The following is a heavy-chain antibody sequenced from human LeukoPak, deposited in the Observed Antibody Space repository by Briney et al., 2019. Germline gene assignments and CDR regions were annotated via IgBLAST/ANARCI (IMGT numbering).Heavy chain of an antibody. V-gene: IGHV4-34*01. Sequence: PSETLSLTCAVYGGSFSGYSWTWIRQPPGKGLEWIGEIDRSGSTNYNPSLKSRLTISVDTSKNQFSLKLSSVTAADTAVYYCARPRHYYGSGSYSVGGWFDPWGQGTLVTVSS. J-gene: IGHJ5*02. D-gene: IGHD3-10*01. CDR3: ARPRHYYGSGSYSVGGWFDP. CDR1: GGSFSGYS. CDR2: IDRSGST.